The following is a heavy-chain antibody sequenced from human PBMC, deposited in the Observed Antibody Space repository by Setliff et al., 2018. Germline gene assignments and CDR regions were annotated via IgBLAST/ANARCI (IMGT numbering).Heavy chain of an antibody. D-gene: IGHD3-10*01. J-gene: IGHJ4*02. CDR1: GGSITSYY. Sequence: SETLSLTCTVSGGSITSYYWSWIRQSPGKGLEWIGYIFYSGSARYNPSLESRVTMSVDTSKNQISLKLTSVTAADTAVYYCARSLGSGSYYNSRPFYSDYWGQGTLVTVSS. V-gene: IGHV4-59*08. CDR3: ARSLGSGSYYNSRPFYSDY. CDR2: IFYSGSA.